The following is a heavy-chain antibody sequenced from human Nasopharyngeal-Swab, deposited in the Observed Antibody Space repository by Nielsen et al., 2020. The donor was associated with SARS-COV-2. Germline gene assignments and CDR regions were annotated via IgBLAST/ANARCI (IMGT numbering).Heavy chain of an antibody. CDR1: GFTFSSYG. CDR2: ISYDGSNK. Sequence: GESLKISCAASGFTFSSYGLHWVRQAPGKGLEWVAVISYDGSNKYYADSVKGRFTISRDNSKNTLYLQMNSLRAEDTAVYYCAKDGEGSVYSSGWYYYYYMDVWGKGTTVTVSS. D-gene: IGHD6-19*01. CDR3: AKDGEGSVYSSGWYYYYYMDV. V-gene: IGHV3-30*18. J-gene: IGHJ6*03.